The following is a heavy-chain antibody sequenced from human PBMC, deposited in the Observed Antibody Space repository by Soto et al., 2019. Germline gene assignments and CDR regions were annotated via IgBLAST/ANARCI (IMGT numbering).Heavy chain of an antibody. Sequence: QVQLQESGPGLVKPSQTLSLTCTVSGGSISSGDDNWSWIRQPPGKGLEWIVYLYYSGSTYYNPSLKSRVTISVNTSKNQFSLKLSSVTAADTAVYYCARVKRDLAARPMDCWGQGTLVTVSS. CDR3: ARVKRDLAARPMDC. J-gene: IGHJ4*02. CDR1: GGSISSGDDN. D-gene: IGHD6-6*01. V-gene: IGHV4-30-4*01. CDR2: LYYSGST.